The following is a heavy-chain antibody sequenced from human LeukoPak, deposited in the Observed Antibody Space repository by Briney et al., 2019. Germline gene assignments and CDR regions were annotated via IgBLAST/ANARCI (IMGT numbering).Heavy chain of an antibody. Sequence: GGSLRLSCAASGFTFSSYAMSWVRQAPGKGLEWVSAISGSGGGTYYADSVKGRFTISRDNSKNTLYLQMNSLRAEDTAVYYCVRYCNGGSCYRAAFDVWGPGTMVTVSS. J-gene: IGHJ3*01. CDR1: GFTFSSYA. CDR3: VRYCNGGSCYRAAFDV. V-gene: IGHV3-23*01. D-gene: IGHD2-15*01. CDR2: ISGSGGGT.